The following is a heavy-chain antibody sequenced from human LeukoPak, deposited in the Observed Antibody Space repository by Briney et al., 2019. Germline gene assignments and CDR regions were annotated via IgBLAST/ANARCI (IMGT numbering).Heavy chain of an antibody. V-gene: IGHV2-5*02. CDR1: GFSLGTSGVG. CDR3: ASQGGFGESWGYFDY. Sequence: ESGPTLVRPTQTLTLTCTFSGFSLGTSGVGVGWIRQPPGKALEWLALIYWDDDKRYSPSLKSRLTITKDTSKNQVVLTMTNMDPVDTATYYCASQGGFGESWGYFDYWGQGTLVTVSS. D-gene: IGHD3-10*01. CDR2: IYWDDDK. J-gene: IGHJ4*02.